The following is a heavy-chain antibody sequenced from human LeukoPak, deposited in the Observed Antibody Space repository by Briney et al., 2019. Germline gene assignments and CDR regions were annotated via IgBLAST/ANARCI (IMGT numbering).Heavy chain of an antibody. J-gene: IGHJ3*02. D-gene: IGHD3-16*02. CDR1: GGTFSSYA. CDR3: ATGRYDYVWGSYRNVAFDI. V-gene: IGHV1-69*06. Sequence: SVKVSCKASGGTFSSYAISWVRQAPGQGLEWMGGIIPIFGTANYAQKFQGRVTMTEDTSTDTAYMELSSLRSEDTAVYYCATGRYDYVWGSYRNVAFDIWGQGTMVTVSS. CDR2: IIPIFGTA.